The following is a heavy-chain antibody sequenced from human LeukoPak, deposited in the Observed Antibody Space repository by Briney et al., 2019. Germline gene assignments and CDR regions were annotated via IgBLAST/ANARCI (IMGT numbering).Heavy chain of an antibody. CDR2: ISSSGSTI. CDR1: GFTFSSYE. Sequence: GGSLRLSCAASGFTFSSYEMNWVRQAPGKGLEWVSYISSSGSTIYYADSVKGRFTISRDNAKNSLYLQMNSLRAEDTAVYYCAREDSSGWKIDYWGQGTLVTVSS. V-gene: IGHV3-48*03. D-gene: IGHD6-19*01. J-gene: IGHJ4*02. CDR3: AREDSSGWKIDY.